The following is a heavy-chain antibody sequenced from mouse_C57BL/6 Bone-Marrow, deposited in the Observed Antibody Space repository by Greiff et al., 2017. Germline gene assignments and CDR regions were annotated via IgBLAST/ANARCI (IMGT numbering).Heavy chain of an antibody. J-gene: IGHJ2*01. D-gene: IGHD3-2*02. CDR3: TTDSSGYGY. Sequence: EVKLMESGAELVRPGASVKLSCTASGFNIKDDYMHWVKQRPEQGLEWIGWIDPENGDTEYASKFQGQATITADTSSNTAYLQLSSLTYEDTAVYYCTTDSSGYGYWGQGTTLTVSS. V-gene: IGHV14-4*01. CDR1: GFNIKDDY. CDR2: IDPENGDT.